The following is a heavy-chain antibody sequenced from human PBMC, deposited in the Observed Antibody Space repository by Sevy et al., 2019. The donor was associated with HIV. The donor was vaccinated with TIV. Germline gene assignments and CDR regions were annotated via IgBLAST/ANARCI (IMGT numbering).Heavy chain of an antibody. CDR2: ISNYNSNR. CDR3: ARGVSVVATTGVWFDP. CDR1: GYTFTSYG. Sequence: ASVKVSCKASGYTFTSYGITWVRQAPGQELELIGWISNYNSNRKSAQKFQDRVTMTTDTSTSTAYMELISLRKDDTAVYYCARGVSVVATTGVWFDPWGQGTLVTVSS. J-gene: IGHJ5*02. D-gene: IGHD5-12*01. V-gene: IGHV1-18*01.